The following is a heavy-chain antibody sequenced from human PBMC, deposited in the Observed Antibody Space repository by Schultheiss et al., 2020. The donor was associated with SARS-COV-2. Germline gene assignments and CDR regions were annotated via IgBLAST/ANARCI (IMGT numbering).Heavy chain of an antibody. Sequence: ASVKVSCKASGFTFTNSAVQWVRQAPGQRLEWMGWINPNSGGTNYAQKFQGRVTMTRDTSISTAYMELTRLTSDDTAMYYCARVPWDQDYWGQGTLVTVSS. CDR3: ARVPWDQDY. J-gene: IGHJ4*02. CDR2: INPNSGGT. CDR1: GFTFTNSA. D-gene: IGHD1-26*01. V-gene: IGHV1-2*02.